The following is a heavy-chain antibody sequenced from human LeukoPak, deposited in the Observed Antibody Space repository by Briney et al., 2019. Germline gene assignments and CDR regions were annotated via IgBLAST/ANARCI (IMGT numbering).Heavy chain of an antibody. CDR1: GVSISSSSYY. D-gene: IGHD4-17*01. V-gene: IGHV4-39*01. CDR3: ARQYGDYVGYFDY. J-gene: IGHJ4*02. Sequence: ASETLSLTCTVSGVSISSSSYYWGWIRQPPGKRLEWIGSIYYSGSTYYNPSLMSRVTISVDTSKNQFSLKLSSVTAADTAVYYCARQYGDYVGYFDYWGQGTLVTVSS. CDR2: IYYSGST.